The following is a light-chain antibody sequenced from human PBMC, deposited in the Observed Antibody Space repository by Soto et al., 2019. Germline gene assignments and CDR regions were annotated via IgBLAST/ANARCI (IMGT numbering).Light chain of an antibody. CDR1: QSVSSSY. V-gene: IGKV3-20*01. CDR3: QQYGSSPMYT. CDR2: GAS. Sequence: EIVLTQAPGTLSLSPGERATLSCRASQSVSSSYFAWYQQKPGQAPRLLIYGASGRPTGIPDRCSGSGSGTDFTLPISRLEPEDFAVYYCQQYGSSPMYTFGQGTKLEIK. J-gene: IGKJ2*01.